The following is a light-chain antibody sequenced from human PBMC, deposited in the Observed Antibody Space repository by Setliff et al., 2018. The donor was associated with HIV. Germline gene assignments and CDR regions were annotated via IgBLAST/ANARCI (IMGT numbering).Light chain of an antibody. CDR3: SSFTTNNTYG. CDR2: DVS. J-gene: IGLJ1*01. Sequence: QSALTQPASVSGSPGQSITISCTGSTSDVGSYNYVSWYQQHPDKAPKLVIYDVSKRPSGVSHRFSGSKSGYTASLAISGLQAEDEADYFCSSFTTNNTYGFGTGTKV. V-gene: IGLV2-14*03. CDR1: TSDVGSYNY.